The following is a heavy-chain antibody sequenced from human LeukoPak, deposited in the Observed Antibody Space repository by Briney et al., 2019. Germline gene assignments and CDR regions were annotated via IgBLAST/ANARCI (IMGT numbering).Heavy chain of an antibody. CDR2: INPSGGST. Sequence: ASVKVSCKASGYTFTSYYMHWVRQAPGQGLEWMGIINPSGGSTSYAQKFQGRVTMTRDTSTSTVYMELSSLRSEDTAVYYCARDGEGGSYYWSDYYYYYMDVWGKGTTVTVSS. D-gene: IGHD1-26*01. J-gene: IGHJ6*03. CDR3: ARDGEGGSYYWSDYYYYYMDV. CDR1: GYTFTSYY. V-gene: IGHV1-46*01.